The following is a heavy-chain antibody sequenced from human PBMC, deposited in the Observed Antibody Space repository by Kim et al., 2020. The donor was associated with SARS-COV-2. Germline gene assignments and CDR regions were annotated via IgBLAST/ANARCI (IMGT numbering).Heavy chain of an antibody. D-gene: IGHD2-21*01. CDR2: IYYDGIT. CDR1: GGSISRSDYY. Sequence: SETLSLTCSVSGGSISRSDYYWGWIRQPPVKGLEWIGTIYYDGITYYSSSLKSRVTISVDTSKNQFSLNLSSVTAADTAVYYCAVRYCVSVRGYVGVWGQGTTVTVSS. J-gene: IGHJ6*02. CDR3: AVRYCVSVRGYVGV. V-gene: IGHV4-39*01.